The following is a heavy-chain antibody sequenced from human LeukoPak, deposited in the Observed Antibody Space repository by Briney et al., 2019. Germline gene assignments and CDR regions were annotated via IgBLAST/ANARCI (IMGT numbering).Heavy chain of an antibody. D-gene: IGHD1-26*01. V-gene: IGHV3-66*01. CDR3: ASSIVGAPPDY. CDR1: GFTVSSNY. CDR2: ICSGGST. J-gene: IGHJ4*02. Sequence: GGSLRLSCAASGFTVSSNYKSWVRQAPGKGLEWVSVICSGGSTYYADYVKGRFTISRDNSKNTLYLQMNSLRAEDTAVYYCASSIVGAPPDYWGQGTLVTVSS.